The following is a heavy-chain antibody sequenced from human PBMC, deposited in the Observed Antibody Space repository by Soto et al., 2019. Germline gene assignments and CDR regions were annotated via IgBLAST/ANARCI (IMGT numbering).Heavy chain of an antibody. V-gene: IGHV5-51*01. J-gene: IGHJ4*02. CDR3: ARVDKYCSSTSCFDY. D-gene: IGHD2-2*01. CDR1: GYRFSTFW. CDR2: IYPDQSRA. Sequence: GESLKISCKGSGYRFSTFWIGWVRQMPGKGLEWVAIIYPDQSRAMYSPAFQGQVTISADKSISTAYLQWSSLKASDTAMYYCARVDKYCSSTSCFDYWGQGTLVTVSS.